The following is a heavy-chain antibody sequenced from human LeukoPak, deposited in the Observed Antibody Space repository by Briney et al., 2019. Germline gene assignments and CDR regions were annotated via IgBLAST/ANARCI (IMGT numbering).Heavy chain of an antibody. CDR2: ISYDGSNK. V-gene: IGHV3-30-3*01. Sequence: GGSLRLSCAAYGFTFSNYAMHWVRQAPGKGLEWVAFISYDGSNKYYADSVKGRFTISRDNSKNTLHLQMNSRRAEDPAVYYCARHIFPYSSRVYGMDVWGQGTTVTVSS. CDR3: ARHIFPYSSRVYGMDV. D-gene: IGHD6-13*01. CDR1: GFTFSNYA. J-gene: IGHJ6*02.